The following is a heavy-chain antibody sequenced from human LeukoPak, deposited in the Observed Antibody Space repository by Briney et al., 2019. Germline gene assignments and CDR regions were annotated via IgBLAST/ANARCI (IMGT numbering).Heavy chain of an antibody. CDR3: ARAVAAARGVNYFDY. V-gene: IGHV3-13*01. CDR2: IGTNGDT. D-gene: IGHD3-10*01. Sequence: GGSLRLSCAASGFTFSSYDMHWVRQVTGKYLEWVSAIGTNGDTYYPGSVKGRFTISRENAKNSLYLQMNSLRAGDTAVYYCARAVAAARGVNYFDYWGQGTLVTVSS. J-gene: IGHJ4*02. CDR1: GFTFSSYD.